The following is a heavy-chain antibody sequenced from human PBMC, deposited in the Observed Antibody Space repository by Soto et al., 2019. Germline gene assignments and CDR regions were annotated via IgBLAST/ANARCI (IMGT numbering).Heavy chain of an antibody. CDR3: ARRSRTNDYYFDY. Sequence: PSETLSLTCTVSGGSVSSGSYYWTWIRQPPGKGLEWIGYIDYSGSTNYNPSLKSRVTISIDTSKNQFSLKLRSVTAADTAVYYCARRSRTNDYYFDYWGQGTLVTVSS. J-gene: IGHJ4*02. CDR2: IDYSGST. CDR1: GGSVSSGSYY. V-gene: IGHV4-61*01. D-gene: IGHD2-8*01.